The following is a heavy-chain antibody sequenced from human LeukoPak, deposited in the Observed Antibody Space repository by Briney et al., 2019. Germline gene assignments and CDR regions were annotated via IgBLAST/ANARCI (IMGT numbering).Heavy chain of an antibody. CDR1: GFTFSSYA. V-gene: IGHV3-64D*06. Sequence: GGSLRLSCSASGFTFSSYAIHWVRQAPGKGLEYVSAISGSGGSTYYADSVKGRFTISRDNSKNTVYLQMSSLRAEDTALYYCAKTMVRGVMAPFDYWGQGTLVTVSS. CDR3: AKTMVRGVMAPFDY. CDR2: ISGSGGST. D-gene: IGHD3-10*01. J-gene: IGHJ4*02.